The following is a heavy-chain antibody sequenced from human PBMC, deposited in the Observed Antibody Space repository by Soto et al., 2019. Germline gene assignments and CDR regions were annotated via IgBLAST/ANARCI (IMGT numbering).Heavy chain of an antibody. Sequence: AAVKVSCKASGGTFSSYAISWVRQAPGQGLEWMGGISAYNGNTNYAQKLQGRVTMTTDTSTSTAYMELRSLRSDDTAVYYCARDTRFLEWLLYLYYYGMDVWGQGTTVTVSS. CDR2: ISAYNGNT. J-gene: IGHJ6*02. D-gene: IGHD3-3*01. CDR1: GGTFSSYA. CDR3: ARDTRFLEWLLYLYYYGMDV. V-gene: IGHV1-18*01.